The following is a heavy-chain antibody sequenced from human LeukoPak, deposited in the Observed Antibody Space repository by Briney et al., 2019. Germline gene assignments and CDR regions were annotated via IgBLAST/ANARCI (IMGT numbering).Heavy chain of an antibody. CDR1: VYVVSRGYY. D-gene: IGHD6-19*01. CDR3: ARVASSVRDDAFDI. CDR2: IYHSGTT. V-gene: IGHV4-38-2*02. Sequence: SETLSLTCTVSVYVVSRGYYWDWIRQPPGKGLEWIARIYHSGTTYYNPSPKSRVTISLDTSRNQLSLRLTSVTAADTAVYYCARVASSVRDDAFDIWGQGTMVTVSS. J-gene: IGHJ3*02.